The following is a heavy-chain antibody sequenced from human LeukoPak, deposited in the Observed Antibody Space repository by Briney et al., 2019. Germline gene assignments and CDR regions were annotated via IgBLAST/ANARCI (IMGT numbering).Heavy chain of an antibody. CDR1: GFFLSRTGES. CDR3: AQTVYGDYASFYFHH. CDR2: IYWDDEK. V-gene: IGHV2-5*02. D-gene: IGHD4-17*01. Sequence: ESGLTLVKPTQTLTLTCTFSGFFLSRTGESVGWIRQPPGKALEWLALIYWDDEKRYSPSLKSRLTITKDTSKNQVVLTMTNMDPVDTATYYCAQTVYGDYASFYFHHWGQGTLVTVSS. J-gene: IGHJ4*02.